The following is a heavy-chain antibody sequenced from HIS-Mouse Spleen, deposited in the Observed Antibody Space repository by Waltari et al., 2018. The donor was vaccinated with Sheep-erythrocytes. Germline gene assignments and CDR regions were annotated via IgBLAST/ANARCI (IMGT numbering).Heavy chain of an antibody. V-gene: IGHV4-39*01. CDR2: IYYSGST. J-gene: IGHJ4*02. Sequence: QLQLQESGPGLVKPSETLSLTCTVSGGSIISSSYYWGWIRQPPGKGLEWIGSIYYSGSTYYNPSLKSRVTISVDTSKNQFSLKLSSVTAADTAVYYCARHKDTAMVHFDYWGQGTLVTVSS. CDR1: GGSIISSSYY. CDR3: ARHKDTAMVHFDY. D-gene: IGHD5-18*01.